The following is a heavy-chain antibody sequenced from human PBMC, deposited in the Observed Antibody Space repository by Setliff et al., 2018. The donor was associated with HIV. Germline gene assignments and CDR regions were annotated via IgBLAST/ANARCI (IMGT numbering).Heavy chain of an antibody. CDR2: IKQDGSEE. V-gene: IGHV3-7*01. D-gene: IGHD6-19*01. J-gene: IGHJ4*02. Sequence: ASVKVSCAASGFTFSTYWMIWVRQAPGKGLEWVAKIKQDGSEEYYVDSVKGRFTISRDNAKNSVYLQMNSLRVEDTAMYYCTKDHLSGWASDCWGQGTLVTVSS. CDR1: GFTFSTYW. CDR3: TKDHLSGWASDC.